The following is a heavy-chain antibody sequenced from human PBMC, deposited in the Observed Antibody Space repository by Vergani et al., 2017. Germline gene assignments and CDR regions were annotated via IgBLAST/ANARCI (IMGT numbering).Heavy chain of an antibody. Sequence: QVQLVQSGAEVKKPGSSVKVSCKASGGTFISCAISWVRQAPGQGLEWMGRIIPIFGTANYAQKFQGRVTITADESTSTAYMELSSLRSEDTAVYYCASNSPYCGGDCYFDYWGQGTLVTVSS. D-gene: IGHD2-21*02. V-gene: IGHV1-69*13. J-gene: IGHJ4*02. CDR3: ASNSPYCGGDCYFDY. CDR1: GGTFISCA. CDR2: IIPIFGTA.